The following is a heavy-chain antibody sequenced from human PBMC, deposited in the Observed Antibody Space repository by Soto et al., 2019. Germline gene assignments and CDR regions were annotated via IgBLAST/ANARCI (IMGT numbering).Heavy chain of an antibody. CDR3: EKDPTYYVDRSGYYFDY. V-gene: IGHV3-9*01. D-gene: IGHD3-22*01. Sequence: GGSLRLSCAASGFTFDDYAMRWVRQAPGKGLEWVSGISWNSGSIGYADSVKGRFTISRDNAKNSLYLQMNSLRAEDTALYYCEKDPTYYVDRSGYYFDYWGQGTLVTVSS. CDR2: ISWNSGSI. J-gene: IGHJ4*02. CDR1: GFTFDDYA.